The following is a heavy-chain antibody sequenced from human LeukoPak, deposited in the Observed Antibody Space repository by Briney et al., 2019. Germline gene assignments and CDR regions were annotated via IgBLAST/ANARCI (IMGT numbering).Heavy chain of an antibody. CDR2: IIPIFGTA. V-gene: IGHV1-69*01. J-gene: IGHJ4*02. CDR3: ARSQQRGYSYGRLDY. CDR1: GGTFSSYA. D-gene: IGHD5-18*01. Sequence: ASVKVSCKASGGTFSSYAISWVRQAPGQGLEWMGGIIPIFGTANYAQKFQGRVTITADESTSTAYMELSSLRSEDTAVYYCARSQQRGYSYGRLDYWGRGTLVTVSS.